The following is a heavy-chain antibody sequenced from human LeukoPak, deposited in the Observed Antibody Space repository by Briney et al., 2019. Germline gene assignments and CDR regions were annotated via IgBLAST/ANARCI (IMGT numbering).Heavy chain of an antibody. CDR3: AKGLGYSPATLYDY. J-gene: IGHJ4*02. Sequence: PGESIRLSCAAAGFTFANYATSWVRQAAGRGLEWVSTIGGGANTYHADSVQGRFTISRDNSKNTLYLQMNSLRAEDTAVYYCAKGLGYSPATLYDYWGQGTLVTVSS. D-gene: IGHD3-22*01. V-gene: IGHV3-23*01. CDR2: IGGGANT. CDR1: GFTFANYA.